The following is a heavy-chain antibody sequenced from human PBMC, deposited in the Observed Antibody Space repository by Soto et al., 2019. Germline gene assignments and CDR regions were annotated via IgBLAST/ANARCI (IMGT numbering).Heavy chain of an antibody. CDR2: IYYSGST. Sequence: QVQLQESGPGLVKPSQTLSLTCTVSGGSISSGGYYWSWIRQHPGKGLEWIGYIYYSGSTYYNPSLKSRVTISVDTSKNQFSLKLSSVTAADTAVYCCARANLSLYGVRGGNWFDPWGQGTLVTVSS. CDR3: ARANLSLYGVRGGNWFDP. J-gene: IGHJ5*02. V-gene: IGHV4-31*03. D-gene: IGHD4-17*01. CDR1: GGSISSGGYY.